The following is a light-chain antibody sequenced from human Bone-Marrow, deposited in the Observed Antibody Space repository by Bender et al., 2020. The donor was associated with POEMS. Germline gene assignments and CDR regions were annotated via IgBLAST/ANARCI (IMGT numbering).Light chain of an antibody. Sequence: QSALTQPASVSGSPGQSITISCTGTSSDVGRFNLVSWYRHHPGKAPKLIIYEVSQWPSGVSSRFSGSKSGNTASLTISGLQAEDEGEYYCCSFAGTTTFVLFGGGTKVTVL. J-gene: IGLJ3*02. CDR3: CSFAGTTTFVL. CDR2: EVS. V-gene: IGLV2-23*02. CDR1: SSDVGRFNL.